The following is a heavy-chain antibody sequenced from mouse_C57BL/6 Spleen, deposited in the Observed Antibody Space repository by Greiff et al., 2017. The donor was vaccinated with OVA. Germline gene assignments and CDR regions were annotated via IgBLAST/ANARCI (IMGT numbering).Heavy chain of an antibody. D-gene: IGHD1-1*01. CDR1: GYTFTSYW. CDR2: IDPSDSYT. J-gene: IGHJ4*01. V-gene: IGHV1-69*01. Sequence: QIQLQQPGAELVMPGASVKLSCKASGYTFTSYWMHWVKQRPGQGLEWIGEIDPSDSYTNYNQKFKGKSTLTVDKSSSTAYMQLSSLTSEDSAVYYCARGTTVAGAMDYWGQGTSVTVSS. CDR3: ARGTTVAGAMDY.